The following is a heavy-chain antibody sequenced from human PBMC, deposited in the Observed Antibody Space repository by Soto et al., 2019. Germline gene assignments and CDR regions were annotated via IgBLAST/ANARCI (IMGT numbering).Heavy chain of an antibody. D-gene: IGHD6-13*01. V-gene: IGHV3-23*01. Sequence: PGGSLRLSCVASGFTFSSSGMSWVRQAPGKGLEWVSSISGGVDTKYYADSVKTRLTISKDASKNQVVLTMTNMDPVDTATYYCARIPGPTYSSSGPWGQGTLVTVS. CDR2: ISGGVDTK. J-gene: IGHJ5*02. CDR3: ARIPGPTYSSSGP. CDR1: GFTFSSSG.